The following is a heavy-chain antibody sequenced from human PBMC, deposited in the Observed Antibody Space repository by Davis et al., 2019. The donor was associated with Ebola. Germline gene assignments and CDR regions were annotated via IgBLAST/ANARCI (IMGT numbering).Heavy chain of an antibody. Sequence: SVKVSCKASGYTFTSYDINWVRQATGQGLEWMGGIIPIFGAANYAQKFQDRVTITADESTSTAYMELSSLRSEDTAVYYCARQYSGYDYYFDYWGQGTLVTVSS. V-gene: IGHV1-69*13. CDR3: ARQYSGYDYYFDY. CDR2: IIPIFGAA. J-gene: IGHJ4*02. D-gene: IGHD5-12*01. CDR1: GYTFTSYD.